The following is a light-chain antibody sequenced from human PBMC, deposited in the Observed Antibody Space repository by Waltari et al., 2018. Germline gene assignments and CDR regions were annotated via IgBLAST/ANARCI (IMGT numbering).Light chain of an antibody. J-gene: IGLJ3*02. CDR1: RRDVGGYNL. Sequence: QSALTQPPSASGSPGQSVTISCTGTRRDVGGYNLVSWYQQRPGKAPKLMISEVINRPSGVPDRFSGSKSGSTASLTVSGLQAEDEADYYCSSYAGSNNLVFGGGTKLTVL. CDR3: SSYAGSNNLV. V-gene: IGLV2-8*01. CDR2: EVI.